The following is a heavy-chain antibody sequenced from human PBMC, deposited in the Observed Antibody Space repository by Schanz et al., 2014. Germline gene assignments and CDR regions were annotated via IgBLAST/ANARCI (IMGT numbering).Heavy chain of an antibody. CDR3: AKDLLYGAPMPLNHLDY. CDR1: GFTVSSNH. CDR2: ISSSSSYI. D-gene: IGHD2-2*01. J-gene: IGHJ4*02. V-gene: IGHV3-21*06. Sequence: EGQLAESGGGLVQPGGSLRLSCAVSGFTVSSNHMSWVRQAPGKGLVWVSSISSSSSYIYYADSVKGRFSISRDNAKNSLYLQLNSLRAEDTAVYYCAKDLLYGAPMPLNHLDYWGQGTLVTVSS.